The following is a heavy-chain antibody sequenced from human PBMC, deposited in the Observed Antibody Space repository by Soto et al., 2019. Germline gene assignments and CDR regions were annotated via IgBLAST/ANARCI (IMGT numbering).Heavy chain of an antibody. CDR3: ARVWGGAFDI. CDR2: IYYSGST. Sequence: ETLSLTCTVSGGSISSFFWSWIRQPPGKTLEWIGYIYYSGSTNYNPSLKSRVTISVDTSKNQFSPKLSSVTAADTAVYYCARVWGGAFDIWGQGTMVTVSS. D-gene: IGHD3-10*01. CDR1: GGSISSFF. V-gene: IGHV4-59*01. J-gene: IGHJ3*02.